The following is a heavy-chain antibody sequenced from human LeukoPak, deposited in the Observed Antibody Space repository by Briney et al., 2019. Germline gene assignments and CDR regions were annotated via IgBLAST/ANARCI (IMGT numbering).Heavy chain of an antibody. J-gene: IGHJ6*02. CDR2: IYYSGST. CDR3: ASIAAAGHLTYYYYGMDV. V-gene: IGHV4-59*05. Sequence: PSETLSLTCTVSGGSISSYYWSWIRQPPGKGLEWIGSIYYSGSTYYNPSLKSRVTISVDTSKNQFSLKLSSVTAADTAVYYCASIAAAGHLTYYYYGMDVWGQGTTVTVSS. CDR1: GGSISSYY. D-gene: IGHD6-13*01.